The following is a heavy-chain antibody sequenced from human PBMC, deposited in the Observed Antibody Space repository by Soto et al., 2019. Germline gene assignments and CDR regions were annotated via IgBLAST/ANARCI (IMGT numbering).Heavy chain of an antibody. CDR2: ISAYNGNT. CDR1: GYTFTSYG. CDR3: ARRLGLDYYGSGSYQYFDY. J-gene: IGHJ4*02. D-gene: IGHD3-10*01. Sequence: ASVKVSCKASGYTFTSYGISWVRQAPGQGLEWMGWISAYNGNTNYAQKLQGRVTMTTDTSTSTAYMELRSLRSDDTAVYYCARRLGLDYYGSGSYQYFDYWGQGTLVTVSS. V-gene: IGHV1-18*01.